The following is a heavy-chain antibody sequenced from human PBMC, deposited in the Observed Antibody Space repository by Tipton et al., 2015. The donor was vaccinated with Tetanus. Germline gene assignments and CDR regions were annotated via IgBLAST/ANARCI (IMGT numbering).Heavy chain of an antibody. V-gene: IGHV3-23*01. CDR2: ISGDGGST. D-gene: IGHD5-24*01. CDR1: GFSFSNYA. Sequence: SLRLSCVASGFSFSNYAMSWVRQAPVKGLEWVSTISGDGGSTYYLGSVRGRFTISRDNFKNTVYLQLNSLRDEDTATYYCARDKFSEAATIPFDYGGQGPLVPVSS. J-gene: IGHJ4*02. CDR3: ARDKFSEAATIPFDY.